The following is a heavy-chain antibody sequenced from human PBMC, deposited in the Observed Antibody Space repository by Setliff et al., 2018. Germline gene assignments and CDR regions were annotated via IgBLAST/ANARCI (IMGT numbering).Heavy chain of an antibody. Sequence: ASVKVSCKASGYTFTNYHMHWARQAPGQGLEWLGWISVYSGNTDYAQNFQGRVTMTADTSTSTAYMELRSLTSDDTAVYYCAREAGRGEFYFDYWGQGTLVTVSS. V-gene: IGHV1-18*04. J-gene: IGHJ4*02. D-gene: IGHD2-15*01. CDR3: AREAGRGEFYFDY. CDR2: ISVYSGNT. CDR1: GYTFTNYH.